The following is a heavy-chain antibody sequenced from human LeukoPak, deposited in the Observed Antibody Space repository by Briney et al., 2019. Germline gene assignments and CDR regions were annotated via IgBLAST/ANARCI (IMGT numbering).Heavy chain of an antibody. J-gene: IGHJ1*01. CDR3: ARRDCSGGSCYFQP. D-gene: IGHD2-15*01. CDR1: GGTVSSCSHH. Sequence: SETLTLTCTVSGGTVSSCSHHWNWMPQPPGKGLEWIGSIYYSGSTNSNPSLQSRVTISVDTSKNQFSLRLSSVTAADTAMYYCARRDCSGGSCYFQPWGQGTLVTVSS. CDR2: IYYSGST. V-gene: IGHV4-39*01.